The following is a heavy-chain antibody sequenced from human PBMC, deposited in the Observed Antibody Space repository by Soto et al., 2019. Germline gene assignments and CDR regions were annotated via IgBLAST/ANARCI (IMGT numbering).Heavy chain of an antibody. Sequence: EGQLVESGGYLVQPGGSLRLSCAASGFTVSNNYMTWVRQAPGKGLEWVSLIYVGGYTYYADSVKGRFTISRDNSKNTLYLQMNSLRAEDTAVYYCAVYAPRHWFDSWGQGTLVTVSS. D-gene: IGHD6-6*01. CDR2: IYVGGYT. J-gene: IGHJ5*01. CDR3: AVYAPRHWFDS. V-gene: IGHV3-66*01. CDR1: GFTVSNNY.